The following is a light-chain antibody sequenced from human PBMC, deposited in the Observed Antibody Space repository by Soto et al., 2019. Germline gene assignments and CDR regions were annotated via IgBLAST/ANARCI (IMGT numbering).Light chain of an antibody. J-gene: IGKJ5*01. CDR2: DAS. CDR3: QQYYDLPIT. Sequence: DIQMTKSPSSLSASVGYRVTITCQASQDISKFLNWYQQKPGKAPKLLIDDASNLETGVPSRFSGSGSGTHFTFTIGSLQPEDLAIYYCQQYYDLPITFGQGTRLEIK. V-gene: IGKV1-33*01. CDR1: QDISKF.